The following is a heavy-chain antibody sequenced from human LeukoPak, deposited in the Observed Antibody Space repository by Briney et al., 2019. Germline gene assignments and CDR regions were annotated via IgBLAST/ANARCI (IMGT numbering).Heavy chain of an antibody. CDR3: AKCPRSSSWHETFGY. D-gene: IGHD2-2*01. Sequence: GGSLRLSCAASGFTFSNYAMNWVRQAPGKGLEWVSVISASGGDTYYADSVKGRFTISRDNSKNTLYLQMNSLRAEDTAVYYCAKCPRSSSWHETFGYWGQGILVTVSS. CDR1: GFTFSNYA. CDR2: ISASGGDT. J-gene: IGHJ4*02. V-gene: IGHV3-23*01.